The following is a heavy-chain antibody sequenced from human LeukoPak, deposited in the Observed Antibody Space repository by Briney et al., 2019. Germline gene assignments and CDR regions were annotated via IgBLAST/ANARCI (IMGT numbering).Heavy chain of an antibody. J-gene: IGHJ4*02. V-gene: IGHV3-33*01. CDR1: GFTFSSYG. D-gene: IGHD6-25*01. Sequence: GGSLRLSCAASGFTFSSYGMHWVRQAPGKGLEGVAVIWYVGSNKYYVDSVKGRFTISSNNSKHPLYLPMNSLRAEDTAVYYCARDAMRIAALPSYFDYWGQGTLVTVSS. CDR3: ARDAMRIAALPSYFDY. CDR2: IWYVGSNK.